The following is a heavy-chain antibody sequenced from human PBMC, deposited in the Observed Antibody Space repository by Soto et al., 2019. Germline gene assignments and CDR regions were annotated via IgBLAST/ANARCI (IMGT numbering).Heavy chain of an antibody. CDR2: ITWNSRVL. CDR3: STGRYDFWSPDYFDS. V-gene: IGHV3-9*01. Sequence: GGSLRLSCVGTGLNFDDFAMHWVRQAPGKGLEWVSGITWNSRVLAYADSVKGRFTISRDNARNSLYLQMDSLRDEDTALYYCSTGRYDFWSPDYFDSWAQGTLVTVSS. D-gene: IGHD3-3*01. J-gene: IGHJ4*02. CDR1: GLNFDDFA.